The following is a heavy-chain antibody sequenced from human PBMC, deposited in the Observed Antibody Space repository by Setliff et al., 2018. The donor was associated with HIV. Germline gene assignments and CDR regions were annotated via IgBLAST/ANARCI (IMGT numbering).Heavy chain of an antibody. CDR1: GFTVSGYW. V-gene: IGHV3-7*01. D-gene: IGHD3-10*01. Sequence: PGGSLRLSCAASGFTVSGYWMSWVRQAPGKGLEWVANIKQDGSEKYYVDSVKGRFTISRDNTQNLVFLDMNSLRVEDTAVYYCAGSRGYFVKADWGQGTLVTVSS. CDR3: AGSRGYFVKAD. CDR2: IKQDGSEK. J-gene: IGHJ4*02.